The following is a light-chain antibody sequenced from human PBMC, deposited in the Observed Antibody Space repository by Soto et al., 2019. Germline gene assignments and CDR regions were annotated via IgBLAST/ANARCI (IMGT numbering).Light chain of an antibody. CDR3: ATWDDSLNCVV. V-gene: IGLV1-47*01. CDR1: RSNIESNY. J-gene: IGLJ2*01. Sequence: QSVLTQPPSASGTPGQRVTISCSGSRSNIESNYVYWYQQLPGTAPELLIYRDTQRPSGVPDRFSGSKSGTSASLAISGLRAEDEDYYYCATWDDSLNCVVFGGGTKLTVL. CDR2: RDT.